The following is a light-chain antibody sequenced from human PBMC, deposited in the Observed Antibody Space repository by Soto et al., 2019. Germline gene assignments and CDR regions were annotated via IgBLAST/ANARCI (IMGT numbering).Light chain of an antibody. CDR3: TSWTTSTTMI. Sequence: QSALTQPASVSGSPGQSITISCTGTSSDIGAYNFVSWYQQHPGKAPKLMLYDVNIRPSGVSNRLAGSKSGNTASLTISGPQAEDEADYYCTSWTTSTTMIFGGGTQLTVL. CDR1: SSDIGAYNF. J-gene: IGLJ7*01. CDR2: DVN. V-gene: IGLV2-14*03.